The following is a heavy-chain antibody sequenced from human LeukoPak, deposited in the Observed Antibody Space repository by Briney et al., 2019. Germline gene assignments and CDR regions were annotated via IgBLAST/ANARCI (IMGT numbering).Heavy chain of an antibody. CDR1: GGSINSYY. CDR2: IYYSGST. CDR3: ARTGSGWTRGFDY. V-gene: IGHV4-59*01. Sequence: SETLSLTCTVSGGSINSYYWSWIRQPPGKGLEWIGYIYYSGSTNYNPSLKSRVTISVDTSKNQFSLKLSFVTAADTAVYYCARTGSGWTRGFDYWGQGTLVTVSS. J-gene: IGHJ4*02. D-gene: IGHD6-19*01.